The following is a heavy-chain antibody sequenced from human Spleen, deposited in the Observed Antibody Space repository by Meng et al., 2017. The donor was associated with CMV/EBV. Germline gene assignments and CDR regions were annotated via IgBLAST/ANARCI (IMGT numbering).Heavy chain of an antibody. V-gene: IGHV4-39*07. CDR1: SSSYY. J-gene: IGHJ5*02. D-gene: IGHD3/OR15-3a*01. CDR2: IYYPGDS. CDR3: ARAFDFWTGYYVGSSWFDP. Sequence: SSSYYWGWIRQPPGRGLEWIGNIYYPGDSYYNPSLRSRVTILVDTSKNQFSLNLTSVTAADTAVYYCARAFDFWTGYYVGSSWFDPWGQGTLVTVSS.